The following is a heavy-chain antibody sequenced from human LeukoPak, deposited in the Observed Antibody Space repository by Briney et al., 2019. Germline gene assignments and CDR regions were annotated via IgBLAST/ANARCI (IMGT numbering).Heavy chain of an antibody. CDR1: GFTFSSYE. V-gene: IGHV3-48*03. J-gene: IGHJ4*02. Sequence: GGSLRLSXAASGFTFSSYEMNWVRQAPGKGLEWVSYISSSGSTIYYADSVMGRFTISRDNAKNSLYLQMNSLRAEDTAVYYCARPYSSGWYEFDYWGQGTLVTVSS. CDR2: ISSSGSTI. D-gene: IGHD6-19*01. CDR3: ARPYSSGWYEFDY.